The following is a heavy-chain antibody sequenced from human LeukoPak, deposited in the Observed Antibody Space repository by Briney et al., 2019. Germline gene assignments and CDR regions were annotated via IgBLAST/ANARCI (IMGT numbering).Heavy chain of an antibody. CDR1: GGSISGFY. V-gene: IGHV4-59*01. Sequence: TSETLSLTCTVSGGSISGFYWGWIRQPPGKGLEWIGFIYYSGSANYNPSLKSRVTMSVDMSKNQFSLKLSSVTAADTAFYYCARDRDSSGWSDYWGQGALVTVSS. CDR3: ARDRDSSGWSDY. J-gene: IGHJ4*02. D-gene: IGHD6-19*01. CDR2: IYYSGSA.